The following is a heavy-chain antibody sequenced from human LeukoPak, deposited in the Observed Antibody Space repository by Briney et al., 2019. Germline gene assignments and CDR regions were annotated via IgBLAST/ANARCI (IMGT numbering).Heavy chain of an antibody. D-gene: IGHD6-13*01. Sequence: GGSLRLSCAASGFTFSSYAMSWVRQAPGKGLEWVSTISGSGGSTYYTDSVKGRFTISRDNSKNTLYLQMNSLRAEDTAVYYCAKDLGSNWYADFDYWGQGTLVSVSS. CDR1: GFTFSSYA. CDR2: ISGSGGST. CDR3: AKDLGSNWYADFDY. J-gene: IGHJ4*02. V-gene: IGHV3-23*01.